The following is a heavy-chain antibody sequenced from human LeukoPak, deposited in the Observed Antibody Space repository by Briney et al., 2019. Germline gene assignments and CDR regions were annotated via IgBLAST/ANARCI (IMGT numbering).Heavy chain of an antibody. J-gene: IGHJ6*02. CDR3: ARSYYHYGMDV. CDR1: GFSLRNSGMC. V-gene: IGHV2-70*11. Sequence: SGPALVKPTQTLTLTCTFSGFSLRNSGMCVSWIRQPPGKALEWLARIDWDDDKHYSTSLKTRLNISKDTSENQVVLTMTNMDPVDTATYFCARSYYHYGMDVWGQGTTVTVSS. CDR2: IDWDDDK.